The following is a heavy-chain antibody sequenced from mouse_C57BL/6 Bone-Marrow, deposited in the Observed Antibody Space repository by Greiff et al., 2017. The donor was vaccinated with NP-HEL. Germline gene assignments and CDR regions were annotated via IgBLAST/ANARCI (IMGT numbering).Heavy chain of an antibody. CDR2: IYPGDGDT. Sequence: QVQLQQSGPELVKPGASVKISCKASGYAFSSSWMNWVKQRPGKGLEWIGRIYPGDGDTNYNGKFKGKATLTADKSSSTAYMQLSSLTSEDSAVYFCARGGSSRHWYFDVGGTGTTVTVSS. CDR1: GYAFSSSW. CDR3: ARGGSSRHWYFDV. V-gene: IGHV1-82*01. D-gene: IGHD1-1*01. J-gene: IGHJ1*03.